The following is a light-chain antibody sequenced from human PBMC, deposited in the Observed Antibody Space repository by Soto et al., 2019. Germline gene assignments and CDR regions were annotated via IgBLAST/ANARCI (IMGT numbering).Light chain of an antibody. J-gene: IGLJ1*01. CDR1: SSNIGAGYD. Sequence: QSVLTQPPSVSGAPGQRVTISCTGSSSNIGAGYDVHWYQQLPGTAPQLLIYANSNRPSGVPGRFSGSKSGASASLAITGLQAEDEADYYCQSYDSSLSGYVFGTGTKV. CDR2: ANS. CDR3: QSYDSSLSGYV. V-gene: IGLV1-40*01.